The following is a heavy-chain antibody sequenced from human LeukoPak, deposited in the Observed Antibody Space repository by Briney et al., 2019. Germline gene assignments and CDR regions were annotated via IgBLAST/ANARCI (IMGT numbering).Heavy chain of an antibody. Sequence: ASVKVSCKASGYTFTSYDINWVRQATGQGLEWMGWMNPNSGNTGYAQKFQGRVTMTRNTSISTAYMELSSLRSEDTAVYYCARSLYYYGSGSYYTPLSWFDPWGQGTLVTVSS. D-gene: IGHD3-10*01. CDR1: GYTFTSYD. V-gene: IGHV1-8*01. CDR3: ARSLYYYGSGSYYTPLSWFDP. J-gene: IGHJ5*02. CDR2: MNPNSGNT.